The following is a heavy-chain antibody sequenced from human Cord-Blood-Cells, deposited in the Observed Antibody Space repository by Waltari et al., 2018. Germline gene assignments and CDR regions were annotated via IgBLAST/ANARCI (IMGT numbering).Heavy chain of an antibody. CDR1: GHPFTGYQ. Sequence: QAQQVQSGDEVKKPGAPVKVSCTASGHPFTGYQHPWVSPAPGQGLEWMGWINPNSGGTNYAQKFQGRVTMTRDTSISTAYMELSRLRSDDTAVYYCARDPSYGSGSYYFQHWGQGTLVTVSS. D-gene: IGHD3-10*01. CDR3: ARDPSYGSGSYYFQH. CDR2: INPNSGGT. V-gene: IGHV1-2*02. J-gene: IGHJ1*01.